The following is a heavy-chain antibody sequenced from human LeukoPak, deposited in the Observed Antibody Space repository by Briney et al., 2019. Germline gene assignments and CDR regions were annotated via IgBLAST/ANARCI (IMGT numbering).Heavy chain of an antibody. CDR3: ARAGTCSSTSCDGGIEY. V-gene: IGHV3-21*06. CDR1: GFAFSSYN. J-gene: IGHJ4*02. CDR2: ISTTSTYI. D-gene: IGHD2-2*01. Sequence: KTGGSLRLSCAASGFAFSSYNMKWVRQAPGKGLEWVSFISTTSTYIYYADSVKGRFTVSRDNSKNLLYLQMDSLRAEDTAVYYCARAGTCSSTSCDGGIEYWGQGTLVTVSS.